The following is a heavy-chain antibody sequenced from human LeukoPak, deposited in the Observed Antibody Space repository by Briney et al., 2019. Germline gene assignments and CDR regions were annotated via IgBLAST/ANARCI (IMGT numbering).Heavy chain of an antibody. CDR3: ARGGVGAAPRAGRGDYYYMDV. CDR2: IWYDGSNK. J-gene: IGHJ6*03. D-gene: IGHD1-26*01. V-gene: IGHV3-33*01. Sequence: PGGSLRLSCAASGFTFSSYGMHWVRQALGKGLEWVAVIWYDGSNKYYADSVKGRFTISRDNSKNTPYLQMNSLRAEDTAVYYCARGGVGAAPRAGRGDYYYMDVWGKGTTVTVS. CDR1: GFTFSSYG.